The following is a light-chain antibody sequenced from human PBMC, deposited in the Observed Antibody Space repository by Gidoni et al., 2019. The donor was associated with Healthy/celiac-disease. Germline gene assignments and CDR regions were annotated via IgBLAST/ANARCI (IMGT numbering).Light chain of an antibody. CDR1: QSLLHSNGYNY. CDR3: MQALQTPPT. Sequence: DIAMTQSPLSLPVTPGEPASLSCRSSQSLLHSNGYNYLDWYLQKPGQSPQLLIYLGSNRDSGVPDRFSGSGSGTDFTLKISRVEAEDVGVYYCMQALQTPPTFGGGTKVEIK. V-gene: IGKV2-28*01. J-gene: IGKJ4*01. CDR2: LGS.